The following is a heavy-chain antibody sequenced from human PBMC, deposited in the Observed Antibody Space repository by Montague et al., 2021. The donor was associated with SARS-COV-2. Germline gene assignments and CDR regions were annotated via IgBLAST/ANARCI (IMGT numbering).Heavy chain of an antibody. J-gene: IGHJ5*02. CDR1: GGSVSSRSHF. CDR2: IYATGSA. D-gene: IGHD2-15*01. Sequence: TLSLTCTVSGGSVSSRSHFWSWIRQPAGKGLEWIGHIYATGSAKYNPSLESRVTISVNTSDNQLSLRLNSVTAADTAVYSCTRVVGVVPASPAPTLFDPWGQGILVTVSS. V-gene: IGHV4-61*09. CDR3: TRVVGVVPASPAPTLFDP.